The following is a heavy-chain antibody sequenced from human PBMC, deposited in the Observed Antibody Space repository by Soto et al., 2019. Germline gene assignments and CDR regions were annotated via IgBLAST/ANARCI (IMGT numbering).Heavy chain of an antibody. CDR1: GGSFSGYY. CDR2: INHSGST. J-gene: IGHJ2*01. Sequence: QVQLQQWGAGLLKPSETLSLTCAVYGGSFSGYYWSWIRQPPGKGLEWIGEINHSGSTNYNPSLNGRVPISVDTSKNPFSLKLSSVTAADTAVYYCARGRRYCRSTSCPPYWYFDLWGRGTLVTVSS. D-gene: IGHD2-2*01. V-gene: IGHV4-34*01. CDR3: ARGRRYCRSTSCPPYWYFDL.